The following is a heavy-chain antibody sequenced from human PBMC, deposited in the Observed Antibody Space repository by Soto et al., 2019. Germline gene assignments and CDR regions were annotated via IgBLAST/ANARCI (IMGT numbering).Heavy chain of an antibody. CDR3: ARDSPRIAVAGIFDY. D-gene: IGHD6-19*01. Sequence: QVQLVQSGAEVKKPGSSVKVSCKASGGTFSSYTISWVRQAPGQGLEWMGRIIPILGIANYAQKFQGRVTITADKSTRTAYMELSSLRSEDTAVYYCARDSPRIAVAGIFDYWGQGTLVTVSS. V-gene: IGHV1-69*08. CDR1: GGTFSSYT. J-gene: IGHJ4*02. CDR2: IIPILGIA.